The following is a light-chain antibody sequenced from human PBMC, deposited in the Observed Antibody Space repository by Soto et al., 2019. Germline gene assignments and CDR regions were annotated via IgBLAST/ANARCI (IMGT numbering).Light chain of an antibody. J-gene: IGKJ1*01. CDR3: XQYNSYWT. CDR1: QSISSW. CDR2: DAS. V-gene: IGKV1-5*01. Sequence: DIQMTQSPSTLSASVGDRVTITCRASQSISSWLAWYQQKPGKAPKLLIYDASSLESGVQSRFSGSGSGTEFTLTIRSLQPDDFATYYCXQYNSYWTCGQGTKVDIK.